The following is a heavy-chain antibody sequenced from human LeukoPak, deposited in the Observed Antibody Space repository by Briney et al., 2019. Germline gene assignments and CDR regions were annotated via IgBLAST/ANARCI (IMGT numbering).Heavy chain of an antibody. CDR3: ARDRGSGGDY. D-gene: IGHD2-15*01. CDR2: ISSSGSTI. Sequence: GGSLRLSCAASGFTFSSYEMNWVRQAPGKGLEWVSYISSSGSTIYYADSVKGRFTISRDNSKNTLYLQMNSLRAEDTAVYYCARDRGSGGDYWGQGTLVTVSS. J-gene: IGHJ4*02. V-gene: IGHV3-48*03. CDR1: GFTFSSYE.